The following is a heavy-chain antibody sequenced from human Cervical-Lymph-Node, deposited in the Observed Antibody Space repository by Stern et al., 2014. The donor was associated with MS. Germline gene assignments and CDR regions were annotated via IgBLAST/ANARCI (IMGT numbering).Heavy chain of an antibody. J-gene: IGHJ4*02. V-gene: IGHV2-5*02. Sequence: QVTLRESGPALVKPTQTLTLTCTFSGFSLSTSGLGVGWIRQPPGEALEWLAYIYWDDQKRYSPSLKSRLTITKDTSKNQVVLTLTNVDPVDTATYYCAYRTAGPFDYWGQGTLVTVSS. CDR1: GFSLSTSGLG. CDR3: AYRTAGPFDY. CDR2: IYWDDQK.